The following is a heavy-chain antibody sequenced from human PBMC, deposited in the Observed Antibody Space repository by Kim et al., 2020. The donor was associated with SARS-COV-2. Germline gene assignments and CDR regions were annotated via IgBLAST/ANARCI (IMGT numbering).Heavy chain of an antibody. V-gene: IGHV3-23*01. Sequence: YYADSVKGRLTISRDKSKNKLYLQMNSRRAEDTAVYYCAKDDRGVGAFDIWGQGTMVTVSS. J-gene: IGHJ3*02. D-gene: IGHD3-10*01. CDR3: AKDDRGVGAFDI.